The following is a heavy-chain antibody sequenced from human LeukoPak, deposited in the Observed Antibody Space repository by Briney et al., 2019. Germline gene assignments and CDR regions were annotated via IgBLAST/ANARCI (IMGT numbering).Heavy chain of an antibody. Sequence: GGSLRLSCAASGFTFSSYAMSWVRQAPGKGLEWDSAISGSGGSTYYADSVKGRFTISRDNSKNTLYLQMNSLRAEDTAVYYCAKANQYQLLLFDYWGQGTLVTVSS. CDR3: AKANQYQLLLFDY. D-gene: IGHD2-2*01. V-gene: IGHV3-23*01. CDR2: ISGSGGST. CDR1: GFTFSSYA. J-gene: IGHJ4*02.